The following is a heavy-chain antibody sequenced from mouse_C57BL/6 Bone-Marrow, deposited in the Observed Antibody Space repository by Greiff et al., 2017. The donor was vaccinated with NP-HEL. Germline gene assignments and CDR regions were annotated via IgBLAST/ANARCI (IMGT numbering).Heavy chain of an antibody. CDR1: GYTFTSYW. J-gene: IGHJ4*01. CDR3: ARWTTVVVGSYYYAMDY. D-gene: IGHD1-1*01. CDR2: IDPSDSYT. Sequence: QVQLQQPGAELVMPGASVKLSCKASGYTFTSYWMHWVKQRPGQGLEWIGEIDPSDSYTNYNQKFKGKSTLTVDKSSSTAYMQLSSLTSEDSAVYYCARWTTVVVGSYYYAMDYWGQGTSVTVSS. V-gene: IGHV1-69*01.